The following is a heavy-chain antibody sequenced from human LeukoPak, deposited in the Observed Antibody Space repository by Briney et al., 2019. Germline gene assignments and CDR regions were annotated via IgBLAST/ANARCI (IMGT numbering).Heavy chain of an antibody. CDR1: GGTFSTYV. CDR3: ARDNSVEDIAWWFDP. D-gene: IGHD4-23*01. Sequence: GASVKVSCKASGGTFSTYVISWVRQAPGQGLEWMGGIIPVFGTANYAEKFQDRVTITADKSTSTAYMELSSLRSEDTAVYYCARDNSVEDIAWWFDPWGQGTLVTVSS. CDR2: IIPVFGTA. V-gene: IGHV1-69*06. J-gene: IGHJ5*02.